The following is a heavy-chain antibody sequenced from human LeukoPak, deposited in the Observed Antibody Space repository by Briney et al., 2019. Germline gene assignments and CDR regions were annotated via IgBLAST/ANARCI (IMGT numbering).Heavy chain of an antibody. V-gene: IGHV5-10-1*01. CDR1: GYSFTSYW. CDR3: ARARGDHYSFDY. J-gene: IGHJ4*02. D-gene: IGHD3-10*01. Sequence: GESLKISCKGYGYSFTSYWIIWVRQLPGKGLEWMGRIDPSDSYTNYSPSLQGHVTISADKSISAAYLQWSNLKASDTAMYYCARARGDHYSFDYWGQGTLVTVSS. CDR2: IDPSDSYT.